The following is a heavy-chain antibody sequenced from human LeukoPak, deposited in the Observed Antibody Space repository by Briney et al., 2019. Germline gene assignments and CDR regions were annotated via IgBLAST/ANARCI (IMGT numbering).Heavy chain of an antibody. CDR2: ISSSSSYI. J-gene: IGHJ3*02. CDR3: ARSDHSGQWLVEKDAFDI. CDR1: GFTFSSYS. V-gene: IGHV3-21*01. D-gene: IGHD6-19*01. Sequence: PGGSLRLSCAASGFTFSSYSMNWVRQAPGKGLEWVSSISSSSSYIYYADSVKGRFTISRDNAKNSLYLQMNSLRAEDTAVYYCARSDHSGQWLVEKDAFDIWGQGTMVTVSS.